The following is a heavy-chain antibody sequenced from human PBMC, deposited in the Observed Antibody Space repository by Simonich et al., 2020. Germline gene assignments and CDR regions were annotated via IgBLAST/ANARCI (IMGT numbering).Heavy chain of an antibody. J-gene: IGHJ1*01. CDR1: GGSFSGYY. CDR3: AGGLRVAAAGTAFQH. CDR2: INHSGST. V-gene: IGHV4-34*01. D-gene: IGHD6-13*01. Sequence: QVQLQQWGAGLLKPSETLSLTCAVYGGSFSGYYWSGNRQPPGKGLEWIGEINHSGSTNYNPSLKSRVTISVDTSKNQFSLKLSSVTAADTAVYYCAGGLRVAAAGTAFQHWGQGTLVTVSS.